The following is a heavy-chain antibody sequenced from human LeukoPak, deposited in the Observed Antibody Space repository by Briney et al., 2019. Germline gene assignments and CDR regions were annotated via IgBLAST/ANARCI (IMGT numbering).Heavy chain of an antibody. V-gene: IGHV3-23*01. CDR1: GFTFSSYA. Sequence: GGSLRLSCAASGFTFSSYAMSWVRQAPGKGLEWVSAISGSGGSTYYADSVKGRFTISRDNSKNTLYLQMNSLRAEDTAVYYCARVSSGFYYYYYYGMDVWGQGTTVTVSS. CDR2: ISGSGGST. CDR3: ARVSSGFYYYYYYGMDV. D-gene: IGHD3-22*01. J-gene: IGHJ6*02.